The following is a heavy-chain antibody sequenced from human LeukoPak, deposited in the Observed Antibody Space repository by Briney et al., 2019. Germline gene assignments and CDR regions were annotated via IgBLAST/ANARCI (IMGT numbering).Heavy chain of an antibody. CDR3: ARDQYLDY. Sequence: LSLTCAVYGGSFSGYYWSWIRQPPGKGLEWVSSISRGGNSIYYADSVKGRFTISRDNAKNSLYLQMNSLRAEDTAVYYCARDQYLDYRGQGTLVTVSS. CDR1: GGSFSGYY. CDR2: ISRGGNSI. J-gene: IGHJ4*02. V-gene: IGHV3-11*01.